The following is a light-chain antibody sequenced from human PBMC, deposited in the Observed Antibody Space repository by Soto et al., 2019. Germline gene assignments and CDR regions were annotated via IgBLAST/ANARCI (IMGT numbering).Light chain of an antibody. J-gene: IGLJ1*01. V-gene: IGLV2-14*03. CDR2: GVS. CDR1: SNDVGSYNY. CDR3: VSYTSSSARV. Sequence: QSALTQPASVSGSPGQSITISCTGTSNDVGSYNYVSWYQHHPGNAPKLMIFGVSSRPSGVSDRFSGSKSGNTASLTISGLQADDEADYYCVSYTSSSARVFGTGTKVTVL.